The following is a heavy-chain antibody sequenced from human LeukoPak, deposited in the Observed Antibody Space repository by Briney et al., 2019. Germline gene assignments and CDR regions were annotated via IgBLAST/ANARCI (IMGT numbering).Heavy chain of an antibody. D-gene: IGHD4-17*01. J-gene: IGHJ4*02. V-gene: IGHV3-15*01. CDR2: IKRIIDGGTT. CDR3: AAQGGSGDLRY. Sequence: GGSLRPSCAASGFTFSNTWMNWVRQAPGKGLEWVGRIKRIIDGGTTDYAAPVKGRFTVSRDDSINTLYLQMSSLKTEDTAVYYCAAQGGSGDLRYWGQGTLVTVSS. CDR1: GFTFSNTW.